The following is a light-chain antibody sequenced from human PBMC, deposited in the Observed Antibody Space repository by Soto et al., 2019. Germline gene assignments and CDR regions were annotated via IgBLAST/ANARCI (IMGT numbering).Light chain of an antibody. V-gene: IGKV1-39*01. Sequence: DIQMTQSPPSLSASVGDQVTIACRASQRISNYVNWYQQKPGRAPKLLIYAASRLQSGVPSRFSGSGSGTDFTLTVSSLQAEDFATYYCQQSYSTLTWTFGQGTKVDIK. CDR1: QRISNY. CDR3: QQSYSTLTWT. CDR2: AAS. J-gene: IGKJ1*01.